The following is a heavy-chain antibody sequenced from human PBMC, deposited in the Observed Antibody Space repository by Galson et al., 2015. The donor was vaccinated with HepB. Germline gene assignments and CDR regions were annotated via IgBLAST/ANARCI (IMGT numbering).Heavy chain of an antibody. J-gene: IGHJ4*02. V-gene: IGHV2-5*02. Sequence: PALVKPTQTLTLTCTFSGFSLSTPGVGVGWIRQPPGKALEWLALTFWDDDKRYSTSLTSRLTITKDISKNQVILTLTNMDPLDTATYYCAHYTNSSQSYSFASWGQRTLVTVSS. CDR3: AHYTNSSQSYSFAS. D-gene: IGHD6-6*01. CDR1: GFSLSTPGVG. CDR2: TFWDDDK.